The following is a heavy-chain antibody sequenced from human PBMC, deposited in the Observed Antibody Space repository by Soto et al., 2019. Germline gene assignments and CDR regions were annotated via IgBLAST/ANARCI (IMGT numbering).Heavy chain of an antibody. D-gene: IGHD3-22*01. V-gene: IGHV4-59*01. CDR3: ARAPYYYDSSGSFSNWFDP. J-gene: IGHJ5*02. Sequence: QVQLQESGPGLVKPSETLSLTCTVSGGSISSYYWSWIRQPPGKGLEWIGYIYYTGSTNYNPSLMSRVTIAVDTSKHQFSLRLSPVTAADTAVYHCARAPYYYDSSGSFSNWFDPWGQGTLVTVSS. CDR2: IYYTGST. CDR1: GGSISSYY.